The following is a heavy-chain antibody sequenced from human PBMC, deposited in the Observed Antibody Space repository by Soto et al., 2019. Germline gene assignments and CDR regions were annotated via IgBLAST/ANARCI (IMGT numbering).Heavy chain of an antibody. V-gene: IGHV3-15*07. CDR1: GFTFSNAW. J-gene: IGHJ3*02. CDR2: IKSKTDGGTT. Sequence: PGGSLRLSCAASGFTFSNAWMNWVRQAPGKGLEWVGRIKSKTDGGTTDYAAPVKGRFTISRDDSKNTLYLQMNSLKTEDTAVYYCTTESTDPWELLGLWAFDIWGQGTMVTVSS. CDR3: TTESTDPWELLGLWAFDI. D-gene: IGHD1-26*01.